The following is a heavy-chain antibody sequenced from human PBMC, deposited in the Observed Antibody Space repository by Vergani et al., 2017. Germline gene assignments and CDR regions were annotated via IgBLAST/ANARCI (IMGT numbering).Heavy chain of an antibody. V-gene: IGHV3-30*02. D-gene: IGHD4-11*01. Sequence: QVQLVETGGGVVQPGGSLRLYCATSGFSFNTYGAHWVRQAPGKGLEWVAFIGYDGRIKYNVDSVKGLFTISRDTSKKTLSLQMRSLRADDTAVYYCAKDGRENSDYVYFDYWGQGTLVTVSS. CDR1: GFSFNTYG. CDR3: AKDGRENSDYVYFDY. J-gene: IGHJ4*02. CDR2: IGYDGRIK.